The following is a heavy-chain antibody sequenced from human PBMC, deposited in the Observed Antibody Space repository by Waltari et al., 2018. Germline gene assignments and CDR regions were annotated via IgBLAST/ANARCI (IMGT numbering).Heavy chain of an antibody. Sequence: QVQLQESGPGLVKPSETLSLTCTVSGGSISSYYWSWLRQSPGKGLEWIGYIYYSGSTTYNPALKSLLTISVDTSKNQFSLKLSSVTAADTAVYYCARGGPSIWSGYYYYGMDVWGQGTTVTVSS. D-gene: IGHD3-3*01. CDR3: ARGGPSIWSGYYYYGMDV. CDR2: IYYSGST. CDR1: GGSISSYY. J-gene: IGHJ6*02. V-gene: IGHV4-59*01.